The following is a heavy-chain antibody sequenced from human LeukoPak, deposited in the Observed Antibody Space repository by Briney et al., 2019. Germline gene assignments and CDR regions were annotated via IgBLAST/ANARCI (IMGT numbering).Heavy chain of an antibody. D-gene: IGHD2/OR15-2a*01. V-gene: IGHV4-39*01. CDR2: IYYSGST. CDR1: GGSISSSSYY. Sequence: SETLSLTCTVSGGSISSSSYYWGWIRQPPGKGLEWIGSIYYSGSTYYNPSLKSRVTISVDTSKNQFSLKLSSVTAADTAVYYCARLTLSGVSAHFWGQGTLVTVSS. J-gene: IGHJ4*02. CDR3: ARLTLSGVSAHF.